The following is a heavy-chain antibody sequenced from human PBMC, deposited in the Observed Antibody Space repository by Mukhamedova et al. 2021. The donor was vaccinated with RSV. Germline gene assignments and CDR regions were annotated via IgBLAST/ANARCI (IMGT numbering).Heavy chain of an antibody. CDR2: IYHSGST. J-gene: IGHJ4*02. Sequence: IRQPPGKGLEWIGSIYHSGSTYYNPSLKSRVTISVDTSKNQFSLKLSSVTAADTAVYYCARVGDIVVVVAATPFDYLGQGTLVTV. V-gene: IGHV4-38-2*02. D-gene: IGHD2-15*01. CDR3: ARVGDIVVVVAATPFDY.